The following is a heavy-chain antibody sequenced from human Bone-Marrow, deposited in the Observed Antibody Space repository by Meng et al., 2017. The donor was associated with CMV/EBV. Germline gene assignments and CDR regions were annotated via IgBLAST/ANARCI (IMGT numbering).Heavy chain of an antibody. V-gene: IGHV3-74*01. CDR3: VKGVTVTTLDY. D-gene: IGHD4-17*01. CDR2: INSDGSST. CDR1: GFTFSSYW. J-gene: IGHJ4*02. Sequence: GESLKISCAASGFTFSSYWMHWVRQAPGKGLVWVSRINSDGSSTSYADSVKGRFTISRDNAKNTLYLQMNSLRAEDTALYFCVKGVTVTTLDYWGRGTLVTVSS.